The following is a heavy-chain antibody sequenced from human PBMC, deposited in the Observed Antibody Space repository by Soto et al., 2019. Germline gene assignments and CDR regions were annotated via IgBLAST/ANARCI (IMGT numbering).Heavy chain of an antibody. D-gene: IGHD3-3*01. CDR1: GGSISRGDYY. CDR2: IYYSGST. V-gene: IGHV4-30-4*01. CDR3: ARAGLEWSYNWFDP. J-gene: IGHJ5*02. Sequence: QVQLQESGPGLVKPSQTLSLTCTVSGGSISRGDYYWGWIRQPPGKGLEWFGYIYYSGSTYYNPSLKSRVTISVDTSKNQFSLKLSSVTAADTAVYYCARAGLEWSYNWFDPWGQGTLVTVSS.